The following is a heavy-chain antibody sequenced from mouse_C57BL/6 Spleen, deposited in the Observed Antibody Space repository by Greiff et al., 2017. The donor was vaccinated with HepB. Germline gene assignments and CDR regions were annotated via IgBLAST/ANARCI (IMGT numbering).Heavy chain of an antibody. J-gene: IGHJ1*03. V-gene: IGHV5-17*01. CDR3: AWDPFITTVVARYFDV. CDR1: GFTFSDYG. CDR2: ISSGSSTI. Sequence: EVQGVESGGGLVKPGGSLKLSCAASGFTFSDYGMHWVRQAPEKGLEWVAYISSGSSTIYYADTVKGRFTISRDNAKNTLFLQMTSLRSEDTAMYYCAWDPFITTVVARYFDVWGTGTTVTVSS. D-gene: IGHD1-1*01.